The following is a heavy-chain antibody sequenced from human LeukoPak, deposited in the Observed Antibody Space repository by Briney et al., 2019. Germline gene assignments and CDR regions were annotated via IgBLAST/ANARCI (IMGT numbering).Heavy chain of an antibody. Sequence: ASVKVSCKVSGYTLTELSMHWVRQAPGKGLEWMGGFDPEDGETIYAQKFQGRVTMTEDTSTDTAYMELSSLRSEDTAVYYCATDRGYSGRRYYYYMDVWGKGTTVTVSS. CDR1: GYTLTELS. D-gene: IGHD1-26*01. CDR2: FDPEDGET. V-gene: IGHV1-24*01. CDR3: ATDRGYSGRRYYYYMDV. J-gene: IGHJ6*03.